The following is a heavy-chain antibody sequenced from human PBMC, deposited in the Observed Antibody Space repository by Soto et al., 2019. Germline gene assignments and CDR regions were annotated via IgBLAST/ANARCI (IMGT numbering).Heavy chain of an antibody. CDR2: ISAYNGNT. Sequence: ASVKVSCKASGFTFTSYAITWVRQAPGQGLEWMGWISAYNGNTNYAQKLQGRVTMTTDTSTSTAYMELRSLRSDDTAVYYCARVYDSSGYYSNWFDPWGQGTLVTVSS. CDR3: ARVYDSSGYYSNWFDP. J-gene: IGHJ5*02. D-gene: IGHD3-22*01. V-gene: IGHV1-18*01. CDR1: GFTFTSYA.